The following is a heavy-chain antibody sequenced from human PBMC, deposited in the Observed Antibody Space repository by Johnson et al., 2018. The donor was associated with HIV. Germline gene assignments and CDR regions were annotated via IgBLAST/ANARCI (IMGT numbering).Heavy chain of an antibody. CDR3: VRWGSGWSAFDV. D-gene: IGHD6-19*01. J-gene: IGHJ3*01. V-gene: IGHV3-30*19. Sequence: VQLVESGGGVVQPGGSLRLSCAASGFTFSSYGMHWVRQAPGKGLEWVAVISYDGSNKYYADSVKGRFTISRDNSKNTLYLQMNSLSPEDRAVYYCVRWGSGWSAFDVWGQGKMVTVSS. CDR1: GFTFSSYG. CDR2: ISYDGSNK.